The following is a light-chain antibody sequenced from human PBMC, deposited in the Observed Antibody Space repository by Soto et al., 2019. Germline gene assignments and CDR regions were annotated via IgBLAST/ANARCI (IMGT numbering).Light chain of an antibody. CDR3: QQYSKSPWT. V-gene: IGKV1-5*03. CDR2: KAS. J-gene: IGKJ1*01. CDR1: QSISSW. Sequence: DIQMTQSPSTLSALLGDRVTITCRASQSISSWLAWFQQKPGKAPKLLMYKASSLQSGVPSRFSGSGYGTEFTLTIRSLQPEDSATYYCQQYSKSPWTFGQGTKVEIK.